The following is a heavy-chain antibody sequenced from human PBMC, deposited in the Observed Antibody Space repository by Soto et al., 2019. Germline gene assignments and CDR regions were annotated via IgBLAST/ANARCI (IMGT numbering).Heavy chain of an antibody. CDR2: IYWDDYK. J-gene: IGHJ4*02. D-gene: IGHD4-17*01. Sequence: QITLKESGPTLVKPTQTLTLTCTFSGFSLSTSGVGVGWIRQPPGKALEWLAVIYWDDYKHYSPSLKSRLTTXNXXSKTPAVLTMTNMDPVDTATYYCAHKGYGDYPLDYWGQGTLLTVSS. CDR3: AHKGYGDYPLDY. CDR1: GFSLSTSGVG. V-gene: IGHV2-5*02.